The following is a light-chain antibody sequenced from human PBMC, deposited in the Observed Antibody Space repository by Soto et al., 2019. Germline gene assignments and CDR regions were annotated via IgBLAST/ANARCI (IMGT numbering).Light chain of an antibody. CDR1: QSVSSN. Sequence: EIVMTQSPATLSVSPGERATLSCRASQSVSSNLAWYQQKPGQAPRLLIYGASTRATGIPARSSGSGSGTEFTLTISRLEPEDFAVYHCQQYGSSPTFGQGTRWIS. CDR2: GAS. CDR3: QQYGSSPT. V-gene: IGKV3-15*01. J-gene: IGKJ1*01.